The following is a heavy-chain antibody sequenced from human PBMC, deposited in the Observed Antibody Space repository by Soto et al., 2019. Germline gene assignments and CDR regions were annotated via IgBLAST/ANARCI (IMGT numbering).Heavy chain of an antibody. Sequence: QVHLEQSGAEVKKPGSSVKVSCKASGGPLSSYTISWVRQAPGHGLQWMGRVIPVLGLADYAQEFQGRVSITAERSTSTAYLDVSSLTYEDTGVYYCARDSGTNVADFGITNCYVSWFAPWGQGTLVTVSS. J-gene: IGHJ5*02. V-gene: IGHV1-69*08. CDR1: GGPLSSYT. D-gene: IGHD2-2*01. CDR3: ARDSGTNVADFGITNCYVSWFAP. CDR2: VIPVLGLA.